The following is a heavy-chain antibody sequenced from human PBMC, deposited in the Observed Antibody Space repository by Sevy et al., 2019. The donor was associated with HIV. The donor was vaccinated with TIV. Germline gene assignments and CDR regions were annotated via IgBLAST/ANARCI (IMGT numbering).Heavy chain of an antibody. CDR1: GFTFSSYG. CDR3: AKDGPSLSGEFASYFDY. V-gene: IGHV3-30*18. Sequence: GGSLRLSCAASGFTFSSYGMHWVRQAPGKGLEWVAVISYDGSNKYYADSVKGRFTISRDNSKNTLYLQMNSLRAEDTAVYYCAKDGPSLSGEFASYFDYWGQGTLVTVSS. D-gene: IGHD3-16*01. CDR2: ISYDGSNK. J-gene: IGHJ4*02.